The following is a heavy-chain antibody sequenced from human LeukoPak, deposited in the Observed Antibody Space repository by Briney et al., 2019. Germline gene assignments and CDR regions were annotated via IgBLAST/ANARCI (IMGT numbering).Heavy chain of an antibody. V-gene: IGHV1-18*01. CDR1: GYTFTSNG. CDR3: ARDLAYYYDSSGYVYLDY. D-gene: IGHD3-22*01. Sequence: ASVKVSCKAPGYTFTSNGISWVRQAPGQGLEWMGWISAYNGNTNYAQKLQGRVTMTTDTSTSTAYMELRSLRSDDTAVYYCARDLAYYYDSSGYVYLDYWGRGTLVTVSS. CDR2: ISAYNGNT. J-gene: IGHJ4*02.